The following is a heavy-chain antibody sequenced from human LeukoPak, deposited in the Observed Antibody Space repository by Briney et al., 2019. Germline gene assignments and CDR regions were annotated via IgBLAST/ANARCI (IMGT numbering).Heavy chain of an antibody. CDR1: GGTFSSYA. D-gene: IGHD2-15*01. Sequence: SVKVSCKASGGTFSSYAISWVRQAPGQGLEWMGRIIPIFGTAYYAQKFQGRVTITTDESTSTAYMELSSLRSEDTAVYYCARYSLDAFDIWGQGTMVTVSS. CDR2: IIPIFGTA. V-gene: IGHV1-69*05. J-gene: IGHJ3*02. CDR3: ARYSLDAFDI.